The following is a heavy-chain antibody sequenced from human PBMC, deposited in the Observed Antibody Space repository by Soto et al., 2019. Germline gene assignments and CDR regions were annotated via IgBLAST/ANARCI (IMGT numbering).Heavy chain of an antibody. Sequence: SETLSLTCSVSGGSISSSSYYWGWIRQPPGKGLQWIGSIYYSGSTYYNPSLKSRVTISVDTSKNQFSLKLSSVTAADTAVYYCARSELYDFWSGLARYGMDVWGQGTTVTVSS. J-gene: IGHJ6*02. CDR3: ARSELYDFWSGLARYGMDV. V-gene: IGHV4-39*01. D-gene: IGHD3-3*01. CDR1: GGSISSSSYY. CDR2: IYYSGST.